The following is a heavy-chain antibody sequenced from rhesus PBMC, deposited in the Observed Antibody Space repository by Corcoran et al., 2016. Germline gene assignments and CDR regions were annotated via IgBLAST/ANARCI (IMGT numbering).Heavy chain of an antibody. D-gene: IGHD5-24*01. CDR1: GGSISGSYY. V-gene: IGHV4-73*01. Sequence: QVKLQQWGEGLVTPSETLSLTCAVYGGSISGSYYWSWIRQAPGKGLVWIGKIDGKRPSPTPHPPLKNRVTISKDTSKNQFSLKLSAVTAADTAVYYCARGVQGVGPNYYGLDSWGQGVVVTVSS. CDR3: ARGVQGVGPNYYGLDS. J-gene: IGHJ6*01. CDR2: IDGKRPSP.